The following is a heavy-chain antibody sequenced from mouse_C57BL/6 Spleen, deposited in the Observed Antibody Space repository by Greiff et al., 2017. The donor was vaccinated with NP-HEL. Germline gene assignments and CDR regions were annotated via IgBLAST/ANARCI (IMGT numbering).Heavy chain of an antibody. Sequence: QVTLKESGPGILQPSQTLSLTCSFSGFSLSTFGMGVGWIRQPSGKGLEWLAHIWWDDDQYYNPALKSRLTISKDTSKYQVFPKIANVDTADTATYYCARAESGTTAAGYFDVWGTGTTVTVSS. D-gene: IGHD1-2*01. CDR2: IWWDDDQ. V-gene: IGHV8-8*01. CDR3: ARAESGTTAAGYFDV. J-gene: IGHJ1*03. CDR1: GFSLSTFGMG.